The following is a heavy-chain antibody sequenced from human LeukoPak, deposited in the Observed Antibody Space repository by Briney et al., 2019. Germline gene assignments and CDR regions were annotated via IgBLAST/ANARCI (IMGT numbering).Heavy chain of an antibody. J-gene: IGHJ4*02. CDR2: IYYSGIT. V-gene: IGHV4-39*07. Sequence: PSETLSLTCTVSGGSISSSSYYWGWIRQPPGKGLEWIGSIYYSGITYYNPSLKSRVTISVDTSKNQFSLKLSSVTAADTAVYYCARDYSNYFDYWGQGTLVTVSS. CDR3: ARDYSNYFDY. D-gene: IGHD4-11*01. CDR1: GGSISSSSYY.